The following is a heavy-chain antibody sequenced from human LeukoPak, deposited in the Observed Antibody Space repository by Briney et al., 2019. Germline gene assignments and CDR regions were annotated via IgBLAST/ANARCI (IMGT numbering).Heavy chain of an antibody. J-gene: IGHJ6*02. Sequence: PSETLSLTCTVSGGSISSSSYYWGWIRQPPGKGLEWIGSIYYSGSTYYNPSLKSRVTISVDRSKNQFSLKLSSATAADTAVYYCARDGDYYGMDVWGQGTTVTVSS. D-gene: IGHD3-10*01. CDR3: ARDGDYYGMDV. CDR2: IYYSGST. CDR1: GGSISSSSYY. V-gene: IGHV4-39*07.